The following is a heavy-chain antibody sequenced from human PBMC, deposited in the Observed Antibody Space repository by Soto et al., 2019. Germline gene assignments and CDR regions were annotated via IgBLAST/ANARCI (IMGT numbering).Heavy chain of an antibody. V-gene: IGHV1-46*03. J-gene: IGHJ4*02. CDR2: INPSGGST. Sequence: ASVKVSCKASGYTFTGYYMHWARQAPGQGLEWMGIINPSGGSTSYAQKFQGRVTMTRDTSTSTVYMELSSLRSEDTAVYYCARGTSSWYYYDSSGPYYFDYWGQGTLVTVSS. D-gene: IGHD3-22*01. CDR1: GYTFTGYY. CDR3: ARGTSSWYYYDSSGPYYFDY.